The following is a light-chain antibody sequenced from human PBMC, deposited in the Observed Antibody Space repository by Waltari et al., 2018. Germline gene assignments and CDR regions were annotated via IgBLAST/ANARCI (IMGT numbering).Light chain of an antibody. CDR2: AAS. V-gene: IGKV3-20*01. CDR1: QSVSRA. Sequence: EIVLTQSPGTLSLSPGERATLSRRASQSVSRALAWYQQKPGQAPRLLIYAASTRAIGVPDRFSGSGSGTDFSLTISRLDPEDFAVYYCQHYVNLPVTFGQGTKVEI. J-gene: IGKJ1*01. CDR3: QHYVNLPVT.